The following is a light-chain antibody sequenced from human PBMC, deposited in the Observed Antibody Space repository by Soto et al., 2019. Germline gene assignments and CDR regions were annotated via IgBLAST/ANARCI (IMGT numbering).Light chain of an antibody. CDR3: QSYDSGLVGLV. CDR1: SSNIGAGYY. V-gene: IGLV1-40*01. J-gene: IGLJ2*01. CDR2: DNS. Sequence: QSVLTQPPSVSGAPGQRVTISCTGSSSNIGAGYYVHWYQQLPGTAPKLLIYDNSNRPSGVPDRFSGSKSGTSASLAITGLQAEDEAEYYCQSYDSGLVGLVFGTGTKLTVL.